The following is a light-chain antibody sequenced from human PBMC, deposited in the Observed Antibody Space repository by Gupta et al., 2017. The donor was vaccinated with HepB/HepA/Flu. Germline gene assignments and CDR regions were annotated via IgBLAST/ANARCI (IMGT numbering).Light chain of an antibody. CDR3: QQSYTFPRS. V-gene: IGKV1-39*01. CDR1: QTINKN. Sequence: DIPMTQSPSSLSASVGDRVTITCRASQTINKNLNWYQQRPGKAPKLLIYAASSLQRGVPSRFSGSGSGTDFTLTISSLQPEDFATYYCQQSYTFPRSFGQGTKLDIK. CDR2: AAS. J-gene: IGKJ2*04.